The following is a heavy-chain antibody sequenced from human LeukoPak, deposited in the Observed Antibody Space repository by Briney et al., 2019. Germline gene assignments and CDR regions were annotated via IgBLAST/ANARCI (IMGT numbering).Heavy chain of an antibody. J-gene: IGHJ4*02. CDR2: IYYSGST. V-gene: IGHV4-31*03. D-gene: IGHD6-13*01. CDR1: GGSISSSSYY. CDR3: ARERRYSSSWYVDY. Sequence: SETLSLTCTVSGGSISSSSYYWGWIRQPPGKGLEWIGYIYYSGSTYYNPSLKSRVTISVDTSKNQFSLKLSSVTAADTAVYYCARERRYSSSWYVDYWGQGTLVTVAS.